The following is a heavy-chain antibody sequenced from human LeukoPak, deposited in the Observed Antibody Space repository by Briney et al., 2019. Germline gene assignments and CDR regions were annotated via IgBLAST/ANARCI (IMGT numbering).Heavy chain of an antibody. J-gene: IGHJ4*02. D-gene: IGHD3-16*01. CDR3: ARSGRSAAGLGLVDPRYYFDY. CDR1: GFTFSSYS. CDR2: IYSGGST. Sequence: GGSLRLSCAASGFTFSSYSMNWVRQAPGKGLEWVSVIYSGGSTYYADSVKGRFTISRDNSKNTLYLQMNSLRAEDTAVYYCARSGRSAAGLGLVDPRYYFDYWGQGTLVTVSS. V-gene: IGHV3-53*01.